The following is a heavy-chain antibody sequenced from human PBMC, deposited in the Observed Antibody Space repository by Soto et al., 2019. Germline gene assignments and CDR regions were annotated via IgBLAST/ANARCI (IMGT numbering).Heavy chain of an antibody. D-gene: IGHD2-2*03. J-gene: IGHJ4*03. V-gene: IGHV4-59*08. Sequence: PSETLSLTCTVSGGSISSYYWSWIRQPTGKGLEWIGYIYYSGSTNYNPSLKSRVTISVDTSKNQFSLKLSSVTAADTAVYYCSSRGFVDHGYVLWCPGPLVTVPS. CDR3: SSRGFVDHGYVL. CDR1: GGSISSYY. CDR2: IYYSGST.